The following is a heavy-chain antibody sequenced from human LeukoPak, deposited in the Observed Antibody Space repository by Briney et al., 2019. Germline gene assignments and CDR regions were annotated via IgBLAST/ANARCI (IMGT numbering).Heavy chain of an antibody. Sequence: SQTLSLTCTVSGGSISSGDYYWSWIRQPPGKGLEWIGYIYYSGSTYYNPSLKSRVTISVDTSKNQFSLKLSSVTAADTAVYYCARASLMITFGGVDKNWFDPWGQGTLVTVSS. J-gene: IGHJ5*02. CDR2: IYYSGST. D-gene: IGHD3-16*01. V-gene: IGHV4-30-4*08. CDR3: ARASLMITFGGVDKNWFDP. CDR1: GGSISSGDYY.